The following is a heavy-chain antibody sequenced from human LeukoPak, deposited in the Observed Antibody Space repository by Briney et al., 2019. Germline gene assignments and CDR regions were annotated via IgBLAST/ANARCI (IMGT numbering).Heavy chain of an antibody. V-gene: IGHV3-53*01. J-gene: IGHJ4*02. D-gene: IGHD3-10*01. Sequence: GGSLRLSCAASGFTVSSNYMSWVRQAPGKGLEWVSVIYMGGTTYYVDSVRGRFTISRDNSKNTVYLQMNTLRAEDTAVYYCAKVWVTMVRGVIDYWGQGTLVTVSS. CDR1: GFTVSSNY. CDR3: AKVWVTMVRGVIDY. CDR2: IYMGGTT.